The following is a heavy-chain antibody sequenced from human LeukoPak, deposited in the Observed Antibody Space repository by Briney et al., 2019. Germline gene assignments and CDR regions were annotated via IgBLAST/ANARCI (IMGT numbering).Heavy chain of an antibody. CDR3: ARLAAAATAASDY. CDR2: ISSSSSYI. D-gene: IGHD6-13*01. V-gene: IGHV3-21*01. Sequence: GGSLRLSCAASGFTFSSYSMNWVRQAPGKGLEWVSSISSSSSYIYYADSVKGRFTISRDNAKNSLYLQMSSLRAEDTAVYYCARLAAAATAASDYWGQGTLVTVSS. J-gene: IGHJ4*02. CDR1: GFTFSSYS.